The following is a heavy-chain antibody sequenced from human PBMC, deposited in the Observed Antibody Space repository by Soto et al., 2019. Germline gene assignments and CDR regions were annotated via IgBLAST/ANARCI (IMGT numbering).Heavy chain of an antibody. V-gene: IGHV4-4*07. CDR1: SDSISDLY. J-gene: IGHJ4*02. D-gene: IGHD3-9*01. CDR2: IYSSGET. CDR3: ARASQCKSYFDCFAWLDY. Sequence: QVQLQESGPGLVRPSETLSLTCTVSSDSISDLYWTWIRQPAGKGLEWIGRIYSSGETNYNPSLTGRVIMSLDTSKNQFSLNLTSVTAADTAVYYCARASQCKSYFDCFAWLDYWGQGTLVTVSS.